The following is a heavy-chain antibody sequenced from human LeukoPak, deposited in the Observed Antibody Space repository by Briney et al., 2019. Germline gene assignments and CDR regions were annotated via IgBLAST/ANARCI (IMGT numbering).Heavy chain of an antibody. D-gene: IGHD1-26*01. CDR3: ASSYGSYGY. J-gene: IGHJ4*02. Sequence: GGSLRLSCAASGFTFSSDSMNWVRQAPGKGLEWVSYISSSSSTIYYADSVKGRFTISRDNAKSSLYLQMNSLRAEDTAVYYCASSYGSYGYWGQGTLVTVSS. CDR2: ISSSSSTI. CDR1: GFTFSSDS. V-gene: IGHV3-48*01.